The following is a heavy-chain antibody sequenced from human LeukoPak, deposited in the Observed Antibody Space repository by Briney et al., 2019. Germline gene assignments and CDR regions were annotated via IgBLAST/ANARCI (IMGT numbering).Heavy chain of an antibody. Sequence: GGSLGLPCAASGFIVSSDYISWVRQTPGKGLEWVSVIYSGGSTFYADSVKGRFTISRDNSKNTVYLQMNSLRGEDTAVFYCASGGKYCTGGACYGDWGQGTLVTVSS. D-gene: IGHD2-8*02. CDR2: IYSGGST. V-gene: IGHV3-53*01. CDR3: ASGGKYCTGGACYGD. CDR1: GFIVSSDY. J-gene: IGHJ4*02.